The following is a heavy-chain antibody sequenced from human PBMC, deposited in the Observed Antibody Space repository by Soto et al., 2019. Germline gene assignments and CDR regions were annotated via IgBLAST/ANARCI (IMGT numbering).Heavy chain of an antibody. J-gene: IGHJ6*02. CDR2: IDPSDSYT. CDR1: GYSFTSYW. CDR3: ARVGLWFGDPKGGMDV. V-gene: IGHV5-10-1*01. D-gene: IGHD3-10*01. Sequence: LGESLKLSCKGSGYSFTSYWISWVRQMPGKGLEWMGRIDPSDSYTNYSPSFQGHVTISADKSISTAYLQWSSLKASDTAMYYCARVGLWFGDPKGGMDVWGQGTTVTVSS.